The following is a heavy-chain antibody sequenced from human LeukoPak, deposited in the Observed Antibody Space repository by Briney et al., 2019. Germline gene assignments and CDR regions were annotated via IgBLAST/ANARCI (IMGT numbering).Heavy chain of an antibody. CDR1: GFTFSSYA. CDR3: ARLAVADPGDY. Sequence: GGSLRLSCAASGFTFSSYAMHWVRQAPGKGLEYVSAISSNGGSTYYANSVKGRFTISRDNAKNSLYLQMNSLRAEDTAVYYCARLAVADPGDYWGQGTLVTVSS. CDR2: ISSNGGST. V-gene: IGHV3-64*01. D-gene: IGHD6-19*01. J-gene: IGHJ4*02.